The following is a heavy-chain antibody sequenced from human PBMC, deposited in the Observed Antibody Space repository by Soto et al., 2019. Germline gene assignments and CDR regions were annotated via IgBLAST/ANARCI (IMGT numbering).Heavy chain of an antibody. J-gene: IGHJ6*02. CDR1: GYSFTSYW. CDR3: ARLVSSSSFYGMDV. CDR2: IYPGESDT. D-gene: IGHD6-6*01. V-gene: IGHV5-51*01. Sequence: AGESLKIYCKGSGYSFTSYWIGWVRQMPGKGLEWMGIIYPGESDTRYSPYFQGQVTISADKSISTAYLQWSSLKASDTAMYYCARLVSSSSFYGMDVWGQGTTVTVSS.